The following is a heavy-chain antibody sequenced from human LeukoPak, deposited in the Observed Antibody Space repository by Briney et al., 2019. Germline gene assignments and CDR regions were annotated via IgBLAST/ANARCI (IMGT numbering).Heavy chain of an antibody. J-gene: IGHJ4*02. D-gene: IGHD3-3*01. CDR1: GGSISSYY. CDR2: IYYSGST. Sequence: SETLSLTCTVSGGSISSYYWSWIRQPPGKGLEWIGYIYYSGSTNYNPSLKSRVTISVDTSKNQFSLKLSSVTAADTAVYFCARGAEYYAFWRGYAGYSDYWGQGISVTVSS. V-gene: IGHV4-59*08. CDR3: ARGAEYYAFWRGYAGYSDY.